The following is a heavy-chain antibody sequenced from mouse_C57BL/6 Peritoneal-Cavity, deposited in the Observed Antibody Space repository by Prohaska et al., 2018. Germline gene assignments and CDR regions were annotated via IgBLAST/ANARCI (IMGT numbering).Heavy chain of an antibody. V-gene: IGHV11-2*01. J-gene: IGHJ1*03. Sequence: EVQLLETGGGLVQPGGSRGLSCEGSGFTFSGFWMSWVRQTPGKTLEWIGDINSDGSERNYEPSIKDRFTIFRDNDKSTLYLQMSNVRSEDTATYFCMRYGNYWYFDVWGTGTTVTVSS. D-gene: IGHD2-1*01. CDR3: MRYGNYWYFDV. CDR2: INSDGSER. CDR1: GFTFSGFW.